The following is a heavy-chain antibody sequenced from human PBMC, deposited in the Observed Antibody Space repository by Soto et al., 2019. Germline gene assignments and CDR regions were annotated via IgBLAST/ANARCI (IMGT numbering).Heavy chain of an antibody. D-gene: IGHD6-13*01. CDR3: ARAIAAAGTYWCLDV. V-gene: IGHV3-21*01. J-gene: IGHJ6*02. Sequence: LRLSCAASGFTFSSYSMNWVRQAPGKGLEWVSSISSSSSYIYYADSVKGRFTISRDNAKNSLYLQMNSLRAEDTAVYYCARAIAAAGTYWCLDVWGQGATVTVSS. CDR1: GFTFSSYS. CDR2: ISSSSSYI.